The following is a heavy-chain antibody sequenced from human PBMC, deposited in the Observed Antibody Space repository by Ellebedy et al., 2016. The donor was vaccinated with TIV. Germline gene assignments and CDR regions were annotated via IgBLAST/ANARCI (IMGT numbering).Heavy chain of an antibody. V-gene: IGHV5-51*01. D-gene: IGHD2/OR15-2a*01. CDR3: ARPTHSATYDWFDP. J-gene: IGHJ5*02. Sequence: GESLKISCRTSGYIFTNYWIGSVRQLPGKGLEWMGIVYPRDSDTKYSPSFEGQVIISADKSINTAYLQWNSLKASDSAMYYCARPTHSATYDWFDPWGQGTLVTVSS. CDR2: VYPRDSDT. CDR1: GYIFTNYW.